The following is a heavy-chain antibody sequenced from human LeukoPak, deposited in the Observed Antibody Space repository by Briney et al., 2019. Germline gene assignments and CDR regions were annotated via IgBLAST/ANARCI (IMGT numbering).Heavy chain of an antibody. D-gene: IGHD3-10*01. CDR2: IRYDGSNK. J-gene: IGHJ5*02. Sequence: GGSLRLSCAASGFTFSSYGMHWVRQAPGKGLEWVAFIRYDGSNKYYAESVKGRFTISRDNSKNTLYLQMNSLRAEDTAVYYCAKDYSKTSYYGSGTYYRPNWFDPWGQGTLVTVSS. CDR3: AKDYSKTSYYGSGTYYRPNWFDP. CDR1: GFTFSSYG. V-gene: IGHV3-30*02.